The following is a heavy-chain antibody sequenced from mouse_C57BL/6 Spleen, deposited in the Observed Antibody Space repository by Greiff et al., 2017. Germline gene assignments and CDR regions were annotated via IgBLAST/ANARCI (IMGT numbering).Heavy chain of an antibody. CDR3: ARWGTGTNY. CDR1: GYAFSSYW. CDR2: IYPGDGDT. D-gene: IGHD4-1*01. V-gene: IGHV1-80*01. J-gene: IGHJ2*01. Sequence: VQLQQSGASVKISCKASGYAFSSYWMNWVKQRPGKGLEWIGQIYPGDGDTNYNGKFKGKATLTADKSSSTAYMQLSSLTSEDSAVYFCARWGTGTNYWGQGTTLTVSS.